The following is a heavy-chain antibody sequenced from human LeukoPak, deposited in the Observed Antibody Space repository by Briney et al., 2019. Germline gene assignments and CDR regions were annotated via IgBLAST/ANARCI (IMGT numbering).Heavy chain of an antibody. CDR1: GFTFSSYA. J-gene: IGHJ4*02. Sequence: GGSLRLSCAASGFTFSSYAMSWVRQAPGKGLEWVSAISGSGGSTYYADSVKGRFTISRDNSKNTLHLQMNSLRAEDTAVYYCAKGFLEWLYYFDYWGQGTLVTVSS. CDR2: ISGSGGST. D-gene: IGHD3-3*01. CDR3: AKGFLEWLYYFDY. V-gene: IGHV3-23*01.